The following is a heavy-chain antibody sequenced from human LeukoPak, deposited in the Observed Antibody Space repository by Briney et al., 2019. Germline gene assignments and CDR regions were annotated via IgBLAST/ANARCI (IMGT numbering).Heavy chain of an antibody. CDR2: VRYDGSNE. V-gene: IGHV3-30*02. CDR1: GFVFSDYG. J-gene: IGHJ4*02. Sequence: PGGSLRLSCAASGFVFSDYGMHWVRQAPGKGLEWVAFVRYDGSNEYYTDSVKGRFTISRDNSKNTLYLQMNSLRVEDTAVYSCAKESDSGYRPEGPKYWGLGTLVTLSS. D-gene: IGHD5-12*01. CDR3: AKESDSGYRPEGPKY.